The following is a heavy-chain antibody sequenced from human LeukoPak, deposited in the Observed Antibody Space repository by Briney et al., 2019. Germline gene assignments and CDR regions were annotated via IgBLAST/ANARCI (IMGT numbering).Heavy chain of an antibody. D-gene: IGHD3-22*01. CDR3: ARLPIVVITSGGY. CDR2: IYSDGSS. Sequence: GGSLRLSCAASGFTVSSNYMTWVRQAPGEGLEWLSVIYSDGSSYYANSVKGRFTILRDNSKNTLYLQMNSLRAEDTAVYYCARLPIVVITSGGYWGQGTLVTVSS. J-gene: IGHJ4*02. V-gene: IGHV3-53*01. CDR1: GFTVSSNY.